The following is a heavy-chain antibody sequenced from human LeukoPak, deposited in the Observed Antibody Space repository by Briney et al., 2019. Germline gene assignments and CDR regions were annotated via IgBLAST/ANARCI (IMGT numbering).Heavy chain of an antibody. CDR2: ISSSSSYI. CDR3: AREDSTSVTYYFDS. CDR1: GFTFSTYS. Sequence: PGGSLRLSCAASGFTFSTYSMNWVRQAPGKGLEWVSSISSSSSYIYYADSVKGRLTISRDNAKNSLYLQMNSLRAEDTAVYYCAREDSTSVTYYFDSWGQGHLVTVSS. D-gene: IGHD6-13*01. J-gene: IGHJ4*02. V-gene: IGHV3-21*01.